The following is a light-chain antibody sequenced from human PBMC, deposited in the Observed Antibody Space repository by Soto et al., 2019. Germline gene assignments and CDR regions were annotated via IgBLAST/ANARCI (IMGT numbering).Light chain of an antibody. Sequence: QSALTQPASVYGSPGQSITISCTGTSSDAGSYNLVSWYQQHPVKAPKLRIYECSKRPSGVSNRFSGSKSDTTASLTISWLQAEEEADYYCFSYARSVVFGGGTKVTVL. CDR1: SSDAGSYNL. J-gene: IGLJ2*01. CDR3: FSYARSVV. CDR2: ECS. V-gene: IGLV2-23*01.